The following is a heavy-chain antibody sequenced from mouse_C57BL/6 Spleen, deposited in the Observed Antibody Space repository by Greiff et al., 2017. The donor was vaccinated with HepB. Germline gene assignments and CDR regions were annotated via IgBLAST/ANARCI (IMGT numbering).Heavy chain of an antibody. J-gene: IGHJ4*01. CDR3: ARSGITTVVPFMDY. CDR1: GYTFTDYN. D-gene: IGHD1-1*01. V-gene: IGHV1-18*01. CDR2: INPNNGGT. Sequence: VQLKQSGPELVKPGASVKIPCKASGYTFTDYNMDWVKQSHGKSLEWIGDINPNNGGTIYNQKFKGKATLTVDKSSSTAYMELRSLTSEDTAVYYCARSGITTVVPFMDYWGQGTSVTVSS.